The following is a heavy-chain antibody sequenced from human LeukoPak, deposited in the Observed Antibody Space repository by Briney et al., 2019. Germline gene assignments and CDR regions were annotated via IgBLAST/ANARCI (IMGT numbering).Heavy chain of an antibody. CDR3: QKTAYDILTGYYLYYFDY. V-gene: IGHV3-7*01. J-gene: IGHJ4*02. CDR1: GFTFSIYW. Sequence: GWSLMLSCSASGFTFSIYWMSWVRQAPGTVLEWVANIKQDGSEKYYVDSVKGRFTISRDNAKDSLYLQMNSLRAEDMVFFFKQKTAYDILTGYYLYYFDYWGQGTLVTVSS. CDR2: IKQDGSEK. D-gene: IGHD3-9*01.